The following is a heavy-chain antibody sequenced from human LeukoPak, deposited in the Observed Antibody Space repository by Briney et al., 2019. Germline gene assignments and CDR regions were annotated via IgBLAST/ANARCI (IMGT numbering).Heavy chain of an antibody. CDR1: GYTFTGYY. CDR2: INPNSGGT. D-gene: IGHD3-16*02. J-gene: IGHJ4*02. V-gene: IGHV1-2*02. Sequence: ASVKVSCKASGYTFTGYYMHWVRQAPGQGLEWMGWINPNSGGTNSAQKFQGRVTMTSDTSIITAYMELRSLRSDDTAVYYCALGGSYRHFDNWGQGTLVTVSS. CDR3: ALGGSYRHFDN.